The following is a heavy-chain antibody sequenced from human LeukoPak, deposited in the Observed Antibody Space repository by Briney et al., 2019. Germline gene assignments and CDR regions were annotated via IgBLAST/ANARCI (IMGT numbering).Heavy chain of an antibody. CDR2: ISSNGGST. J-gene: IGHJ2*01. V-gene: IGHV3-64*01. CDR1: GFTFSSYA. Sequence: QPGGSLRLSCAASGFTFSSYAMHWVRQAPGKGLEYVSAISSNGGSTYYANSVKGRFTISRDNSKNTLYLQMGSLRAEDMAVYYCARERRDGYANWYFDLWGRGTLVTVSS. CDR3: ARERRDGYANWYFDL. D-gene: IGHD5-24*01.